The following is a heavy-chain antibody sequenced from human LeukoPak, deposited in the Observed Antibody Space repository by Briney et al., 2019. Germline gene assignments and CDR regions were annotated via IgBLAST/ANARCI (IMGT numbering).Heavy chain of an antibody. CDR2: INPNNGFT. CDR1: GYAFTGSY. D-gene: IGHD1-1*01. CDR3: ARDRGARLERFYAFDF. J-gene: IGHJ3*01. Sequence: ASVKVSCKAAGYAFTGSYIHWVRQAPGQGLEWMGWINPNNGFTAYAQNFQGRVTMTRDTSISTAYMDLSRLASDDTAVYFCARDRGARLERFYAFDFWGQGTTVTVSS. V-gene: IGHV1-2*02.